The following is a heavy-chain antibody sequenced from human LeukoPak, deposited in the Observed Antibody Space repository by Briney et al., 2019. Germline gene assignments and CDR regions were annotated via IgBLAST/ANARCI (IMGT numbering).Heavy chain of an antibody. V-gene: IGHV4-39*07. J-gene: IGHJ4*02. Sequence: SETLSLTCTVSGGSISSSSYYWGWIRQPPGKGLEWIGSIYYSGSTYYNPSLKSRVTISVDTSKNQFSLKLSSVTAADTAVYYCARVGRGEQQLVSSPFDYWGQGTLVTVSS. D-gene: IGHD6-13*01. CDR3: ARVGRGEQQLVSSPFDY. CDR1: GGSISSSSYY. CDR2: IYYSGST.